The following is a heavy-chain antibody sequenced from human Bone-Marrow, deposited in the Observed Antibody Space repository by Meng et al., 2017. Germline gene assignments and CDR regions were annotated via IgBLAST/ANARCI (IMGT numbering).Heavy chain of an antibody. Sequence: VQLQQSGPGLVKSSQTLSLPCAISGDSVSSNSAAWNWIRQSPSRGLEWLGRTYYKSKWYNDYAVSVKSRITINPDTSKNQFSLQLNSVTPEDTAVYYCARGGIVATSSLDYWGQGTLVTVSS. D-gene: IGHD5-12*01. CDR2: TYYKSKWYN. CDR3: ARGGIVATSSLDY. CDR1: GDSVSSNSAA. J-gene: IGHJ4*02. V-gene: IGHV6-1*01.